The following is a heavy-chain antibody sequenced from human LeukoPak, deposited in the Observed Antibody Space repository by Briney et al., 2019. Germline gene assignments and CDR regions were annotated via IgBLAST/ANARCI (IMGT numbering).Heavy chain of an antibody. V-gene: IGHV3-30-3*01. Sequence: GGSLRLSCAASGFSFSTYAMTWVRQAPGKGLEWVAVISYDGSNKYYADSVKGRFTISRDNSKNTLYLQMNSLRAEDTAVYYCARDGGFCSGGSCYSRGNYYYYGMDVWGQGTTVTVSS. J-gene: IGHJ6*02. CDR3: ARDGGFCSGGSCYSRGNYYYYGMDV. D-gene: IGHD2-15*01. CDR1: GFSFSTYA. CDR2: ISYDGSNK.